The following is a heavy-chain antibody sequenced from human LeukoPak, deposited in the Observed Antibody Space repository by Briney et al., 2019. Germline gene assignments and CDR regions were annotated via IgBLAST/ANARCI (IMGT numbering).Heavy chain of an antibody. Sequence: GGSLRLSCAASGFTFSSYAMSWVRQAPGKGLEWVSAISGSGGSTYYADSVKGRFTISRDNAKNSLYLQMNSLRAEDTAVYYCARDVGDSSVLDAFDIWGQGTMVTVSS. CDR2: ISGSGGST. D-gene: IGHD3-22*01. CDR3: ARDVGDSSVLDAFDI. CDR1: GFTFSSYA. J-gene: IGHJ3*02. V-gene: IGHV3-23*01.